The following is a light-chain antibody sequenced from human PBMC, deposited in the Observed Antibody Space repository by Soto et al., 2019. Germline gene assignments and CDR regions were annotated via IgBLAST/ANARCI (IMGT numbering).Light chain of an antibody. CDR3: CSSAPESTYV. J-gene: IGLJ1*01. CDR1: SDDVGAYNS. CDR2: KGT. Sequence: QSALAQSASVSGSPGQSITISCTGTSDDVGAYNSVSWYQQLPHKAPQVILYKGTQRPSGVSSRFSGSTSGNAASLTISGFQADDEADYFCCSSAPESTYVFGTGTKVTVL. V-gene: IGLV2-23*01.